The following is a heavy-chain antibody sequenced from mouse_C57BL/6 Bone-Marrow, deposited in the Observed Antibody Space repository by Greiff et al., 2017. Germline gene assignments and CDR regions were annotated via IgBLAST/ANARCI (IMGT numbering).Heavy chain of an antibody. CDR1: GFTFTDYY. Sequence: EVMLVESGGGLVQPGGSLSLSCAASGFTFTDYYMSWVRQPPGKALEWLGFIRNKANGYTTEYSASVKGRFTISRENSQSILYLQMNALRAEDSATYYCARCPDGYDVPYAMDYWGQGTSVTVSA. CDR3: ARCPDGYDVPYAMDY. V-gene: IGHV7-3*01. D-gene: IGHD2-2*01. CDR2: IRNKANGYTT. J-gene: IGHJ4*01.